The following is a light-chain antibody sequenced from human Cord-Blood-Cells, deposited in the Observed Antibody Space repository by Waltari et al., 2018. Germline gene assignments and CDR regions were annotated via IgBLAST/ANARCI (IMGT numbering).Light chain of an antibody. CDR1: SSNIRNKA. CDR2: YDD. Sequence: QSVLTQPPSVSAPPRPRVTISCSGSSSNIRNKAANWYQQLPGKAPKLLIYYDDLLPSGVSDRFSGSKSGTSASLAISGLQSEDEADYYCAAWDDSLNGVVFGGGTKLTVL. CDR3: AAWDDSLNGVV. V-gene: IGLV1-36*01. J-gene: IGLJ2*01.